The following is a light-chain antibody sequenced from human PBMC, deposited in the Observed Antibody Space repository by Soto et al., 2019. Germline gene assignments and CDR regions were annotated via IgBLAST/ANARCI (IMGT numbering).Light chain of an antibody. J-gene: IGLJ2*01. CDR3: AAWDDSLSGVV. Sequence: QSVLTQPPSASGTPGQGVTISCSGSTSNIGSNYVYWYQQLPGTAPKLLIYRNNQRPSGVPDRFSGSKSGTSASLAISGLRSDDEADYFCAAWDDSLSGVVFGGGNKLTVL. V-gene: IGLV1-47*01. CDR2: RNN. CDR1: TSNIGSNY.